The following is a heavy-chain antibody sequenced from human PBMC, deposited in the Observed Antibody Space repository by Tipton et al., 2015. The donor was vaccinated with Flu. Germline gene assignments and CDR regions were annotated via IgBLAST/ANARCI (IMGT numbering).Heavy chain of an antibody. CDR3: ARHPRMNGRGIAAAGSY. Sequence: QLVQSGAEVKKPGESLKISCKGSGYSFTSYWIGWVRQMPGKGLEWMGIIYPGDSDTRYSPSFQGQVTISADKSISTAYLQWSSLKASDTAMYYCARHPRMNGRGIAAAGSYWGQGSLVTVSS. CDR1: GYSFTSYW. J-gene: IGHJ4*02. V-gene: IGHV5-51*01. CDR2: IYPGDSDT. D-gene: IGHD6-13*01.